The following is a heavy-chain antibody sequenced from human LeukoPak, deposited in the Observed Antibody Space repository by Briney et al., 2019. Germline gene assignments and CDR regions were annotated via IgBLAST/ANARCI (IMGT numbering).Heavy chain of an antibody. J-gene: IGHJ6*03. CDR2: IRSKANSYAT. CDR1: GFTFSSYA. Sequence: PGGSLRLSCAASGFTFSSYAMHWVRQASGKGLEWVGRIRSKANSYATAYAASVKGRFTISRDDSKNTAYLQMNSLKTEDTAVYYCTSDVYCTNGVCYSYYYYYMDVWGKGTTVTISS. D-gene: IGHD2-8*01. CDR3: TSDVYCTNGVCYSYYYYYMDV. V-gene: IGHV3-73*01.